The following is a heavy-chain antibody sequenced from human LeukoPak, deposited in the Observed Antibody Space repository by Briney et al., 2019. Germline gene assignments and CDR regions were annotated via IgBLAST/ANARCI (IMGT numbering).Heavy chain of an antibody. J-gene: IGHJ4*02. CDR1: GYIFTSYW. D-gene: IGHD6-13*01. CDR3: ARLLPSIAAAGTDY. Sequence: PGASLQISCKGSGYIFTSYWISWVRQMPGKGLEWMGRIDPSDSYTNYSPSFQGHVTISADKSISTAYLQWSSLKASDTAMYYCARLLPSIAAAGTDYWGQGTLVTVSS. CDR2: IDPSDSYT. V-gene: IGHV5-10-1*01.